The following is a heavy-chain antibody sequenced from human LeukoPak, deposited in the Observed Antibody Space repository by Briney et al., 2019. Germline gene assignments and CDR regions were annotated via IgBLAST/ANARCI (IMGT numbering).Heavy chain of an antibody. CDR2: VWHEGSNR. CDR1: GFTFSSYA. D-gene: IGHD3-10*01. V-gene: IGHV3-33*01. Sequence: GRSLRLSCTAPGFTFSSYAIHWIRQAPGKGLEWVALVWHEGSNRYYADSVKGRFTISRDNSKNTVYLQMNSLRAGDTAVYYCARELFGSGSCPDYWGQGTLVTVSS. CDR3: ARELFGSGSCPDY. J-gene: IGHJ4*02.